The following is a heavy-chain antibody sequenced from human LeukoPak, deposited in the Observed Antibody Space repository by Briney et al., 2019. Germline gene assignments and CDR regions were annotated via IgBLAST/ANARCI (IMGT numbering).Heavy chain of an antibody. CDR3: ARLRDYYYNYMDV. J-gene: IGHJ6*03. CDR1: GGSISSSSYY. V-gene: IGHV4-39*01. Sequence: SETLSLTCTVSGGSISSSSYYWGWIRQPPGKGLEWIGSIYCRGRTYYNPSLKSRVTISVDTSKIQSSLKLNSVTAADTAVYYCARLRDYYYNYMDVWGKGTTVTISS. CDR2: IYCRGRT.